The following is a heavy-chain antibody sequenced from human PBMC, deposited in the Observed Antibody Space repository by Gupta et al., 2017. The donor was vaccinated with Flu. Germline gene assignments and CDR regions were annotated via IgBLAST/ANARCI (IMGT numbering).Heavy chain of an antibody. CDR2: IGNGGNT. Sequence: VHLVESGGDLVQPGGSLRLSCAASGVTFSDCHMSWVRQAPGRGLEWLAYIGNGGNTDYADSVRGRFTISRDNAKNSLYLQMNSLRDEDTAVYYCARDFDWAFQHWGQGILVTVSS. D-gene: IGHD3-9*01. CDR3: ARDFDWAFQH. CDR1: GVTFSDCH. J-gene: IGHJ1*01. V-gene: IGHV3-11*06.